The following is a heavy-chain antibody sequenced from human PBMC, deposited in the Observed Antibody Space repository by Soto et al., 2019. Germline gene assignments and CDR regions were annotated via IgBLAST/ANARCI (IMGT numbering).Heavy chain of an antibody. Sequence: SETLSLTCTVSGGSVSSGSFYCSWIRQPPGKGLEWIGYIYYSGSTNYNPSLKSRVTISVDTSKNQFSLKLSSVTAADTAVYYCARVSTVTTLDYWGQGTLVTVSS. J-gene: IGHJ4*02. D-gene: IGHD4-17*01. CDR3: ARVSTVTTLDY. V-gene: IGHV4-61*01. CDR2: IYYSGST. CDR1: GGSVSSGSFY.